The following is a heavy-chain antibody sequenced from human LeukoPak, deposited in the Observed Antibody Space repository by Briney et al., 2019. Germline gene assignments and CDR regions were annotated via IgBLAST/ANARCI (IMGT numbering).Heavy chain of an antibody. CDR3: ARDSSSSWINYYYYYYMDV. V-gene: IGHV3-11*04. D-gene: IGHD6-13*01. J-gene: IGHJ6*03. CDR1: GFTFSDYY. CDR2: ISSSGSTI. Sequence: PGGSLRLSCAASGFTFSDYYMSWIRQAPGKGLEWVSYISSSGSTIYYADSVKGRFTISRDNAKNSLYLQMNSLRAEDTAVYYCARDSSSSWINYYYYYYMDVWGKGTTVTVSS.